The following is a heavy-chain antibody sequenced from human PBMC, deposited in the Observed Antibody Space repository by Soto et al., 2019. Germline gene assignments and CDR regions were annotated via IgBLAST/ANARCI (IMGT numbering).Heavy chain of an antibody. J-gene: IGHJ6*02. CDR1: GFTFSSYA. D-gene: IGHD5-18*01. Sequence: QVQLVESGGGVVQPWRSLRLSCAASGFTFSSYAMHWVRQAPGKGLEWVAVISYDGSNKYYADSVKGRFTISRDNSKNTLYLQMNSLRAEDTAVYYCARSGGYSYGPGGMDVWGQGTTVTVSS. V-gene: IGHV3-30-3*01. CDR2: ISYDGSNK. CDR3: ARSGGYSYGPGGMDV.